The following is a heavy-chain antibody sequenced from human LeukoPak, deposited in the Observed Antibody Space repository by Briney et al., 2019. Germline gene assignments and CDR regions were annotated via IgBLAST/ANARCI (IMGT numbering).Heavy chain of an antibody. CDR3: ARKASGWNYFDY. CDR2: ISAYSGNT. CDR1: GYTLTGYG. J-gene: IGHJ4*02. Sequence: ASVKVSSKASGYTLTGYGISWVRQAPGQGLEWMGWISAYSGNTNYAQKLQGRVTMTTDTSTSTAYMELRSLRPDDTAVYYCARKASGWNYFDYWGEGALVTVSS. D-gene: IGHD6-19*01. V-gene: IGHV1-18*01.